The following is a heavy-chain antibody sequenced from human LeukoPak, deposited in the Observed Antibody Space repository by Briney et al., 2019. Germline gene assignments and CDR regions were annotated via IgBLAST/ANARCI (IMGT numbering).Heavy chain of an antibody. CDR3: AREVPSSGYGWS. Sequence: QPGGSLRLSCAVSGFKFSIYAMHWVRQAPGKGLKWVAVISSDATNKFHADSVKGRFTISRDNAKNSLYLQMNSLRAEDTAVYYCAREVPSSGYGWSWGQGTLVTVSS. CDR2: ISSDATNK. CDR1: GFKFSIYA. V-gene: IGHV3-30-3*01. D-gene: IGHD3-22*01. J-gene: IGHJ4*02.